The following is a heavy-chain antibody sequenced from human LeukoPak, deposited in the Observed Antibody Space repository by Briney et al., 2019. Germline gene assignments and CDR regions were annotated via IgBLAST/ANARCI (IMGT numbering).Heavy chain of an antibody. CDR2: INPNSGGT. CDR3: ARGPGGYSYGTYYYYMDV. V-gene: IGHV1-2*02. J-gene: IGHJ6*03. D-gene: IGHD5-18*01. Sequence: ASVKVSCKASGYTFTGCYMHWVRQAPGQGLEWMGWINPNSGGTNYAQKFQGRVTMTRDTSISTAYMELSRLRSDDTAVYYCARGPGGYSYGTYYYYMDVWGKGTTVTISS. CDR1: GYTFTGCY.